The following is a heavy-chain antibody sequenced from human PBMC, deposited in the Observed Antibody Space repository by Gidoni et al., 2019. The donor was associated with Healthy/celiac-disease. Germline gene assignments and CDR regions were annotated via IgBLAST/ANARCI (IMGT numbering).Heavy chain of an antibody. CDR2: ISSSGSTI. J-gene: IGHJ3*02. Sequence: EVQLVESGGGLVQPGGSLRLSCAASGFTFSSYEMNWVRQAPGKGLEWVSYISSSGSTIYYADSVKGRFTISRDNAKNSLYLQMNSLRAEDTAVYYCATREDSSGYYAFDIWGQGTMVTVSS. V-gene: IGHV3-48*03. CDR1: GFTFSSYE. CDR3: ATREDSSGYYAFDI. D-gene: IGHD3-22*01.